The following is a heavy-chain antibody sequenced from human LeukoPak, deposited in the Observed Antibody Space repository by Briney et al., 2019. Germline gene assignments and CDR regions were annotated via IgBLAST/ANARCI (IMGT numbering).Heavy chain of an antibody. V-gene: IGHV3-23*01. CDR2: ISDGGGNQ. CDR3: AKGMSGSNPYNWFDT. CDR1: GLTFSNYG. D-gene: IGHD1-26*01. Sequence: GGSLRLSCAVSGLTFSNYGMSWVRQAPGKGLEWVAGISDGGGNQYYVDSMKGRFTISRDNSKNLLYLQINSLTAEDTAVYYCAKGMSGSNPYNWFDTWGQGNLVTVSS. J-gene: IGHJ5*02.